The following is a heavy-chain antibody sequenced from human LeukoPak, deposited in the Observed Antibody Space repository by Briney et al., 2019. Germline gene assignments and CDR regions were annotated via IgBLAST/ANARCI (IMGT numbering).Heavy chain of an antibody. CDR3: ARRYYESSGYNC. V-gene: IGHV1-2*02. D-gene: IGHD3-22*01. CDR1: GYTFTGNY. Sequence: GASVKVSCKASGYTFTGNYIHWVRQAPGQGLEWMGWINPNSGGTNFAQKFQGRVTMTRDTSINTAYMGLSSLRSDDTAVYYCARRYYESSGYNCWGQGTLVTVSS. CDR2: INPNSGGT. J-gene: IGHJ4*02.